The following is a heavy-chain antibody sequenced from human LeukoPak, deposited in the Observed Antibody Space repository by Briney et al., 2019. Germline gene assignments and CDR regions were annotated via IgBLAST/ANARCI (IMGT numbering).Heavy chain of an antibody. D-gene: IGHD3-16*01. CDR3: ARAAPASFGAPHQASDAFDI. CDR2: INPNSGGT. V-gene: IGHV1-2*04. Sequence: GASVKVSCKASGYTFTGYYMHWVRQAPGQGLEWMGWINPNSGGTNYAQKFQGWVTMTRDTSISTAYMELSRLRSDDTAVYYCARAAPASFGAPHQASDAFDIWGQGTMVTVSS. J-gene: IGHJ3*02. CDR1: GYTFTGYY.